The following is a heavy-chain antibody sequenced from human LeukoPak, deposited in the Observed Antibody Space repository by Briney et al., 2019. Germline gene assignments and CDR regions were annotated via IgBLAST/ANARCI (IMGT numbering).Heavy chain of an antibody. CDR2: IWYDGSEE. V-gene: IGHV3-33*01. CDR1: GFTFSRYG. CDR3: ARGSGLVVRGDYFDY. J-gene: IGHJ4*02. Sequence: QPGGSLRLSCAASGFTFSRYGMHWLRQAPGKGLEWVAIIWYDGSEEYYGDSVKGRVTISRDNSKNMVYLQMNSLRGEDTAVYYCARGSGLVVRGDYFDYWGQGTLVTVSS. D-gene: IGHD3-10*01.